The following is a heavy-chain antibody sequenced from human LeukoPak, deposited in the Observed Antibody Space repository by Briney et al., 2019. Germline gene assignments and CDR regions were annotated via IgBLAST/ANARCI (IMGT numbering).Heavy chain of an antibody. CDR3: AREAIFGVVIDY. CDR2: IYYSGST. CDR1: GGSISGSSYY. J-gene: IGHJ4*02. V-gene: IGHV4-30-4*08. Sequence: SETLSLTCSVSGGSISGSSYYWSWIRQPPGKGLEWIGYIYYSGSTYYNPSLKSRVTISVDTSKNQFSLKLSSVTAADTAVYYCAREAIFGVVIDYWGQGTLVTVSS. D-gene: IGHD3-3*01.